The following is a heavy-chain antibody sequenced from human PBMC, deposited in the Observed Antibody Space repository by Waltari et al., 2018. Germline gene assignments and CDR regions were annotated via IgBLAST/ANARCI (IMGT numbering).Heavy chain of an antibody. CDR3: ARDRGRGLYLDA. V-gene: IGHV4-4*02. Sequence: QLQLRESGPGLVEPSGTLSLTCVVSGDSMRTSDCWSWVRQSPGKGLEWIGQVRGEEKINYHPSFASRVIISLDMSIHQFSRKVVSATAADTAIYYCARDRGRGLYLDAWGPGTLVTVSP. CDR2: VRGEEKI. J-gene: IGHJ4*02. D-gene: IGHD2-15*01. CDR1: GDSMRTSDC.